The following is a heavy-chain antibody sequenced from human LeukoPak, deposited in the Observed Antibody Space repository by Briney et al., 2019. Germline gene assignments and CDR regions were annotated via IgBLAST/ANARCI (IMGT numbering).Heavy chain of an antibody. Sequence: PGGSLRLSCAASGFTFSSYSMNWVRQAPGKGLEWVSSISSSSTYIYYADSVKGRFTISRDNAKNSLYLQMNSLRDEGTAVYYCAKGSSYRGGYLDYWGQGTLVTVSS. V-gene: IGHV3-21*04. CDR1: GFTFSSYS. D-gene: IGHD3-10*01. CDR2: ISSSSTYI. J-gene: IGHJ4*02. CDR3: AKGSSYRGGYLDY.